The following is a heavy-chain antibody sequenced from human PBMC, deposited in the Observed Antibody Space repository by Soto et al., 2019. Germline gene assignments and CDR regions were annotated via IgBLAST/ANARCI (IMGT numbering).Heavy chain of an antibody. J-gene: IGHJ4*02. Sequence: ASETLSLTCTVYGGSFSGYYWSWIRQPPGKGLEWIGEINHSGSTNYNPSLKSRVTISVDTSKNQFSLKLSSVTAADTAVYYCARSPDYGDFDYWGQGTLVTVSS. D-gene: IGHD4-17*01. CDR2: INHSGST. V-gene: IGHV4-34*01. CDR1: GGSFSGYY. CDR3: ARSPDYGDFDY.